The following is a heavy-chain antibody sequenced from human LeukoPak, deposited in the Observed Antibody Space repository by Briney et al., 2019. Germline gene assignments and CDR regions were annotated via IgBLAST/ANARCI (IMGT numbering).Heavy chain of an antibody. V-gene: IGHV1-69*04. CDR3: AREGSSPADYYYYGMDV. D-gene: IGHD2-15*01. Sequence: SVKVSCKASGGTFSSYAISWVRQAPGQGLEWMGRIIPILGIANYAQKFQGRVTITADKSTSTAYMELSNLRSEDTAVYYCAREGSSPADYYYYGMDVWGQGTTATVSS. J-gene: IGHJ6*02. CDR2: IIPILGIA. CDR1: GGTFSSYA.